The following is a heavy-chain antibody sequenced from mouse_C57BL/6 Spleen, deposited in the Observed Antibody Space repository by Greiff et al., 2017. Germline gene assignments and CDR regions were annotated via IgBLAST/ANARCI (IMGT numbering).Heavy chain of an antibody. CDR2: IYPSDSAP. CDR1: VYTFTSYW. D-gene: IGHD1-1*01. J-gene: IGHJ4*01. V-gene: IGHV1-61*01. Sequence: QVQLQQPGAELVRPGSSVKLSCKASVYTFTSYWMDWVKQRPGQGLEWIGNIYPSDSAPHYNQKFKDKATLTVDKSSSTAYMQLSSLTSEDSAVYYCARKGYGSSYRYYAMDYWGQGTSVTVSS. CDR3: ARKGYGSSYRYYAMDY.